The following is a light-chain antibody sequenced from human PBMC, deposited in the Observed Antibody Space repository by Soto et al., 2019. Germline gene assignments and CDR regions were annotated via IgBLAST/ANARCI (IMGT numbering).Light chain of an antibody. CDR1: SSNIGRNS. V-gene: IGLV1-44*01. CDR3: ASWDDSLNGPL. J-gene: IGLJ3*02. CDR2: DKD. Sequence: QLVLTQPPSASATPGQRVTISCSGSSSNIGRNSVHWYQQLPGTAPKVLIYDKDQRPSGVPDRFSGSKSGTSASLAISGLQSEDEADYYCASWDDSLNGPLSGGGTKLTVL.